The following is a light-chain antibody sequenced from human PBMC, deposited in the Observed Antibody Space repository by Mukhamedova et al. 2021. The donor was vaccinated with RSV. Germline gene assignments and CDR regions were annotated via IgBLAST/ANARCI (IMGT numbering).Light chain of an antibody. CDR3: QQSYSTPLT. J-gene: IGKJ4*01. V-gene: IGKV1-39*01. CDR2: TAS. Sequence: WYQRRVHGEPHKLLIYTASTLQSGVPSRFSGSGSGTDFTLTITSLQAEDFATYYCQQSYSTPLTFGGGTKVDIK.